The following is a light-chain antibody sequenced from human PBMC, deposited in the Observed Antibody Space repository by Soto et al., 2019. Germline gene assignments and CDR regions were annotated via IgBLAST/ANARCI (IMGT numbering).Light chain of an antibody. CDR1: SSDVGSYNL. CDR3: SPYAGSSFYVV. Sequence: QSALTQPASVSGSPGQSITISCTGTSSDVGSYNLVSWYQQHPGKAPKLMIYEVSKRPSGVSNRSSGSKSGNTPSLTSSGLQAGDEADCYSSPYAGSSFYVVLGGGTKLTAL. J-gene: IGLJ2*01. V-gene: IGLV2-23*02. CDR2: EVS.